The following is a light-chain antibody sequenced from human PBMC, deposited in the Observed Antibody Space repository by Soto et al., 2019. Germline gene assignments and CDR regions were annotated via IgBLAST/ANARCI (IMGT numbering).Light chain of an antibody. CDR3: QQYSSYPA. V-gene: IGKV1-5*01. CDR2: DAS. CDR1: QSISSW. Sequence: DIQMTQSPSTLSASVGDRVTITCRASQSISSWLAWYQQRPGKAPKLLIYDASSLESGVPSRFRGSGSGTEFTLTISSLQPDDFATYYCQQYSSYPAYGQGTKVEIK. J-gene: IGKJ1*01.